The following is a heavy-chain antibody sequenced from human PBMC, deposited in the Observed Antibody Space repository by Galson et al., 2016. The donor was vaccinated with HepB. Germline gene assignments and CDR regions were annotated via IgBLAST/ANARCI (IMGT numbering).Heavy chain of an antibody. Sequence: SLRLSCAASGFTFSSRAMSWVRQAPGKGLEWVSSISSRDGTTYSADSVKGRFTISRDNSKNTLYLQMHSLRAEDTAIYYCAKLSANLILPEGGIDHWGQGTLVTVSS. CDR1: GFTFSSRA. CDR3: AKLSANLILPEGGIDH. D-gene: IGHD2/OR15-2a*01. J-gene: IGHJ4*02. CDR2: ISSRDGTT. V-gene: IGHV3-23*01.